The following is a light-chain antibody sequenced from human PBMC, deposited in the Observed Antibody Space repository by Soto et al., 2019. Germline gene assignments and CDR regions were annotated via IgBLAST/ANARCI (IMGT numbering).Light chain of an antibody. Sequence: DIQMTQSPSSLSASVGDEVTITCRASQTIMTYLNWYQLKPGKPPRLLIYAASSLQSGVPSRFSGSGSGTDFTLTISSLQPEDFATYSCQQSYNSPQPFGRRTMVDIK. V-gene: IGKV1-39*01. CDR1: QTIMTY. J-gene: IGKJ1*01. CDR2: AAS. CDR3: QQSYNSPQP.